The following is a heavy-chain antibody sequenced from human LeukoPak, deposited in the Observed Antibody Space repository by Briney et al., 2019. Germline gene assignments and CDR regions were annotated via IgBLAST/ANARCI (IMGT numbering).Heavy chain of an antibody. D-gene: IGHD5-12*01. CDR3: AKDRGYSPYAFDI. CDR1: GFTFSSYA. J-gene: IGHJ3*02. CDR2: ISGSGGST. Sequence: GGSLRLSCAASGFTFSSYAMSWVRQAPGKGLEWVSAISGSGGSTYYADSVKGRFTISGDNSKNTLYLQMNSLRAEDTAVYYCAKDRGYSPYAFDIWGQGTMVTVSS. V-gene: IGHV3-23*01.